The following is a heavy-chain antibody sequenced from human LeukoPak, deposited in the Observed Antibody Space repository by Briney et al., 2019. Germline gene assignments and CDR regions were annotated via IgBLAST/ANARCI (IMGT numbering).Heavy chain of an antibody. CDR1: GFAFSTYA. J-gene: IGHJ3*02. Sequence: PGGSLRLSCAASGFAFSTYAMYWVRQAPGKGLEWVTVIWYDGSNKYYADSVKGRFTISRDNSKNTLYLQMSSLRAEDTAVYYCVKTLISVAGTGAFDIWGQGTMVTVSS. D-gene: IGHD6-19*01. V-gene: IGHV3-30*02. CDR2: IWYDGSNK. CDR3: VKTLISVAGTGAFDI.